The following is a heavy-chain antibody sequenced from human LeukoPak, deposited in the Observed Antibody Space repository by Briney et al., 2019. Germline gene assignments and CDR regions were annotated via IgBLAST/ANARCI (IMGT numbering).Heavy chain of an antibody. CDR3: ARARNNYFDY. CDR1: GFTVSSNY. Sequence: GGSLRLSCAASGFTVSSNYMSWVRQAPGKGLEWVSVIYSGGNTYYADSVKGRFTISRDNSKNTLYLQMNSLRAEDTAVYYCARARNNYFDYWGQGTLVTVSS. CDR2: IYSGGNT. J-gene: IGHJ4*02. V-gene: IGHV3-53*01.